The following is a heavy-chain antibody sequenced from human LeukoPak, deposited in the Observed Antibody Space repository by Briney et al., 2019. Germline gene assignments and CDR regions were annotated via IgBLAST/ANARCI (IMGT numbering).Heavy chain of an antibody. V-gene: IGHV1-2*02. CDR2: INPNSGGT. Sequence: ASVKVSCKASGYTFTGYYMHWVRQAPGQGLEWMGWINPNSGGTNYAQKFQGRVTMTRDTAISTASMELSRLRSEDTAVYYCARDRVGRNEFDYWGQGTLVTVSS. J-gene: IGHJ4*02. CDR3: ARDRVGRNEFDY. D-gene: IGHD1-1*01. CDR1: GYTFTGYY.